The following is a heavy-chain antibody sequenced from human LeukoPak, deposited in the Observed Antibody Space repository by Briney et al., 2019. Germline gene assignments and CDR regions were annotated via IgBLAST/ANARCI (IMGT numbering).Heavy chain of an antibody. CDR2: IIPDSGDA. V-gene: IGHV1-2*02. CDR1: GYTFIDYY. J-gene: IGHJ6*03. D-gene: IGHD3-3*01. Sequence: GASVKVSCKASGYTFIDYYMHWVRQAPGQGLEWMGGIIPDSGDAKYAQKFQGRVTMTRDTSISTAYLELSRLRSDDTAVYYCARDTARITIFGVAKYMDVWGKGTTVTVSS. CDR3: ARDTARITIFGVAKYMDV.